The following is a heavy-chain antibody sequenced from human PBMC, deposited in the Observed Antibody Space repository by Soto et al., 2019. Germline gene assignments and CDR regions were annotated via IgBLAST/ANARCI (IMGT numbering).Heavy chain of an antibody. D-gene: IGHD6-13*01. CDR1: GGSISSSSFH. J-gene: IGHJ5*02. CDR3: ARRERAAGTDWWFDP. Sequence: SETLSLTCTVSGGSISSSSFHWGWIRHPPEKGLEWIGSIYYSESTYYSPSLKCRVTISVDTSKNQFSLKLSSLTAAYMAVYYCARRERAAGTDWWFDPWGQGTLVT. V-gene: IGHV4-39*01. CDR2: IYYSEST.